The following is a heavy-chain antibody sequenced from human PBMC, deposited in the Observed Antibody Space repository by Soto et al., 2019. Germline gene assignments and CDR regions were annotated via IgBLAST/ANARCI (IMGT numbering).Heavy chain of an antibody. CDR2: INAHSGGT. CDR1: GFSFTGYY. D-gene: IGHD6-6*01. J-gene: IGHJ5*02. V-gene: IGHV1-2*02. Sequence: ASVKVSCKASGFSFTGYYIHWLRQAPGQGLEWMGWINAHSGGTEYAQKFQGRVTLTRDTSISTAYMTLSSLRSDDTAIYYCAKDLTRQLAYWLDPWGQGTQITVSS. CDR3: AKDLTRQLAYWLDP.